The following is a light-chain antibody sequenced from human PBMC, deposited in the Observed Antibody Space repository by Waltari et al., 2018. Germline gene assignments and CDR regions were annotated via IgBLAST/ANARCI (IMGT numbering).Light chain of an antibody. J-gene: IGKJ1*01. CDR3: LQDYSYPRT. Sequence: AIQMNQSPSSLSASVGDTVTITCRASQGIRNDLGWYQQKPGKAPRLLIYGASILQSGVPSRFSGSASGTDFTLTISSLQPEDFATYFCLQDYSYPRTFGRGTKVEF. CDR1: QGIRND. V-gene: IGKV1-6*01. CDR2: GAS.